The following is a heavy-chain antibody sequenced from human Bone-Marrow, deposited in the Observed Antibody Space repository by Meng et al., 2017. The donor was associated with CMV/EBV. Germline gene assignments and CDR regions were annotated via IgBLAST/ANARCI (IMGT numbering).Heavy chain of an antibody. V-gene: IGHV4-39*07. CDR2: IYYSGST. Sequence: SETLSLTCTVSGGSISSSSYYWGWILQPPGKGLEWIGSIYYSGSTYYNPSLKSRVTISVDTSKNQFSLKLSSVTAADTAVYYCARESKWPHLMAPSDYWGQGTLVTVSS. CDR1: GGSISSSSYY. J-gene: IGHJ4*02. CDR3: ARESKWPHLMAPSDY. D-gene: IGHD5-12*01.